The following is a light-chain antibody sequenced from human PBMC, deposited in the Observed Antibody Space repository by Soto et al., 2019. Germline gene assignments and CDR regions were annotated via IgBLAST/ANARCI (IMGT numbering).Light chain of an antibody. Sequence: EIEMTQSPGTLSVSPGEGATLSCRASQNVDRNLAWYQQRPGRAPSLLIYGASTRATDIPTRFSGSGSGTEFTLTISSRLSEDFAVYYCQQYYNWPPWTFGQGTKVEIK. CDR3: QQYYNWPPWT. J-gene: IGKJ1*01. CDR2: GAS. V-gene: IGKV3-15*01. CDR1: QNVDRN.